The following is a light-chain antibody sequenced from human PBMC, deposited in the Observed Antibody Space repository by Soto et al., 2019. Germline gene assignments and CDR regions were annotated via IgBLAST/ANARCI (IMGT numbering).Light chain of an antibody. J-gene: IGKJ2*01. Sequence: EIVLTQSPGTLSLSPGDRATLSCRASQSVSSNYLAWYQQKPGQAPRLLIDGASSRATGIPDRFSGSGSGTDFTLTISRLEPEDFAVYYCQQYGSSYTFGQGTKLEIK. CDR1: QSVSSNY. CDR2: GAS. CDR3: QQYGSSYT. V-gene: IGKV3-20*01.